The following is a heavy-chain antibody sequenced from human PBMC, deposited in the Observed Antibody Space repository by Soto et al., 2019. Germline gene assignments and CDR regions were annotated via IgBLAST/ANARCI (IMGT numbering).Heavy chain of an antibody. CDR2: IYPGDSDT. CDR1: GYSFTSYW. Sequence: GESLKISCKGSGYSFTSYWMGWVRQMPGKGLEWMGIIYPGDSDTRYSPSFQGQVTISADKSISTAYLQWSSLKASDTAMYYCATHSRGYYYDSSGPNTLDAFDIWGQGTMVTVS. V-gene: IGHV5-51*01. CDR3: ATHSRGYYYDSSGPNTLDAFDI. D-gene: IGHD3-22*01. J-gene: IGHJ3*02.